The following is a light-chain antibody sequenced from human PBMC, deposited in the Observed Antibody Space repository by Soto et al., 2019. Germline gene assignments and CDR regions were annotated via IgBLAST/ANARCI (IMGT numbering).Light chain of an antibody. J-gene: IGLJ1*01. CDR1: SSDVGGYNY. V-gene: IGLV2-11*01. CDR2: DVS. CDR3: CSYAGSYTLYV. Sequence: QSVLTQPRSVSWSPGQSVTISCTRTSSDVGGYNYVSWYQQHPGKAPKLTIYDVSKRPSGVPDRFSGSKPGNTASLTISGLQAEDEADYYCCSYAGSYTLYVFGTGTKVTV.